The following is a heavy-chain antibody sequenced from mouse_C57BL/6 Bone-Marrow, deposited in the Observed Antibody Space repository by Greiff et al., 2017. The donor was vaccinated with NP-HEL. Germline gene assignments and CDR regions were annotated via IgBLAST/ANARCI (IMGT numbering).Heavy chain of an antibody. CDR3: ARKGLYEGYYYAMDY. CDR2: INPNNGGT. V-gene: IGHV1-26*01. J-gene: IGHJ4*01. CDR1: GYTFTDYY. Sequence: VQLQQSGPELVKPGASVKISCKASGYTFTDYYMNWVKQSHGKSLEWIGDINPNNGGTSYNQKFKGKATLTVDKSSSTAYMELRSLTSEDSAVYYCARKGLYEGYYYAMDYWGQGTSVTVSS. D-gene: IGHD2-3*01.